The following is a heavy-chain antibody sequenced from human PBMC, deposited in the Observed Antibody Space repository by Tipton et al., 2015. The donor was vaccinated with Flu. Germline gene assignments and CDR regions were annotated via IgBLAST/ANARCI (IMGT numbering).Heavy chain of an antibody. CDR2: INPGGGV. CDR1: GGSFSDYY. D-gene: IGHD3-10*01. Sequence: GLVKPSETLSLTCAVFGGSFSDYYWTWIRQSPGKGLEWIGEINPGGGVNSNPSLKSRVSMSVDTSKNQFSLRLMSVIAADTAVYYCARRRIRGDWKRVKLGRNSEYEQRYHGMDVWGQGTTVTVSS. J-gene: IGHJ6*02. CDR3: ARRRIRGDWKRVKLGRNSEYEQRYHGMDV. V-gene: IGHV4-34*01.